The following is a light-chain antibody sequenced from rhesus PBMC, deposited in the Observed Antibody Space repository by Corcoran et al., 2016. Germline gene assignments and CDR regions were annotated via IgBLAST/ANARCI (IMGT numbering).Light chain of an antibody. J-gene: IGKJ2*01. V-gene: IGKV2-72*01. CDR3: VQTITFPYS. CDR1: QSLLHSNGNTY. CDR2: GGS. Sequence: DIVMTQTPLSLPITPGEPASISCRSSQSLLHSNGNTYFHCYLQKPGQSPPVLIYGGSNTASGVPARFSGSGSGTDFTLKISKVEAEDVGVYYCVQTITFPYSFGQGTKVEIK.